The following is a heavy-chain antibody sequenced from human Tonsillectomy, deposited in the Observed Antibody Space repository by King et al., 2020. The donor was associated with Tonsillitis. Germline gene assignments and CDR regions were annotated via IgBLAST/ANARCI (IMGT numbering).Heavy chain of an antibody. J-gene: IGHJ2*01. CDR1: GFTFSNYG. Sequence: VQLVESGGGVVQPGRSLRLSCAASGFTFSNYGMHWVRQAPGKGLEWVALIAYDASYENYADSVKGRFAISRDNSKNTLYLEMNSLRVEDTAVYYCAKEGIVLSDWYFDLWGRGTLVTVSS. V-gene: IGHV3-30*18. D-gene: IGHD2-15*01. CDR2: IAYDASYE. CDR3: AKEGIVLSDWYFDL.